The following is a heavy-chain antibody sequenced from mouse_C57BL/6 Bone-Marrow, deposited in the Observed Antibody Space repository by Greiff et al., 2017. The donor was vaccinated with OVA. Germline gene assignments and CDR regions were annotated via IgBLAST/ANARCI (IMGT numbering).Heavy chain of an antibody. D-gene: IGHD2-3*01. J-gene: IGHJ3*01. Sequence: DVKLVESGGGLVQPGGSMKLSCVASGFTFSNYWMNWVRQSPEKGLEWVAQIRLKSDNYATHYAESVKGRFTISRDDSKSSVYLQMNNLRAEDTGIYYCTLYDGYYEGAYWGQGTLVTVSA. CDR1: GFTFSNYW. CDR3: TLYDGYYEGAY. CDR2: IRLKSDNYAT. V-gene: IGHV6-3*01.